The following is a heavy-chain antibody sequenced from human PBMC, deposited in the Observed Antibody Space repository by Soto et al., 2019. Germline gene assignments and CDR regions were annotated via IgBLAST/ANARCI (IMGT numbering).Heavy chain of an antibody. J-gene: IGHJ1*01. CDR2: TYYRSNWYT. CDR3: ARGSYYSGWV. CDR1: GDSVSSTSTA. V-gene: IGHV6-1*01. D-gene: IGHD6-19*01. Sequence: SQTLSLTCAISGDSVSSTSTAWSWIRQSPSRGLEWLGRTYYRSNWYTDYAVSVKSRITISPDTSKNQFSLQLNSVTPEDTAVYYCARGSYYSGWVWGQGTLVTVTS.